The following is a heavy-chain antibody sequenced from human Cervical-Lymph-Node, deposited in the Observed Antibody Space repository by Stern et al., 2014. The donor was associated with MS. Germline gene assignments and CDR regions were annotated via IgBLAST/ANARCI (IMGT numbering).Heavy chain of an antibody. D-gene: IGHD6-13*01. J-gene: IGHJ3*02. V-gene: IGHV1-69*01. CDR2: ISPIFGTA. Sequence: VQLVQSGAEVKKPGSSVKVSCKASGGTFSSYAISWVRQAPGKGLEWMGGISPIFGTANDAQKFQGRVTISADESTSTAYMELSSLRSEDTAVYYCAGYSNLDDAFDIWGQGTMVTVSS. CDR3: AGYSNLDDAFDI. CDR1: GGTFSSYA.